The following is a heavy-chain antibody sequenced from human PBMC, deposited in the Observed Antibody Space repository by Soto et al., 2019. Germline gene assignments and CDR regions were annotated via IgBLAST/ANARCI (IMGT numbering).Heavy chain of an antibody. J-gene: IGHJ2*01. CDR3: ARGRPTTIWYFDL. V-gene: IGHV3-21*01. Sequence: EVQLVESGGGLVKPGGSLRLSCAASGFTFSSYSMNWVRQAPGKGLEWVSSISSSSSYIYYADSVKGRFTISRDNAKNSLYLQMNSLRAEDTAVYYCARGRPTTIWYFDLWGRGTLVTVSS. CDR2: ISSSSSYI. CDR1: GFTFSSYS. D-gene: IGHD1-26*01.